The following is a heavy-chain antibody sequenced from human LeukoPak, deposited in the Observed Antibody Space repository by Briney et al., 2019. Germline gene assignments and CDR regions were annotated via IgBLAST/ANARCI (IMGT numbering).Heavy chain of an antibody. CDR1: GFTFSSYE. CDR3: AKEIAAIGLPAVDH. Sequence: SGGSLRLSCAASGFTFSSYEMNWVRQAPGKGLEWVSGISSDGGTFYPDSVKGRFTISRDNSKNTLYLQMNSLGAADTAIYYCAKEIAAIGLPAVDHWGQGTLVTVSS. V-gene: IGHV3-23*01. D-gene: IGHD6-13*01. CDR2: ISSDGGT. J-gene: IGHJ4*02.